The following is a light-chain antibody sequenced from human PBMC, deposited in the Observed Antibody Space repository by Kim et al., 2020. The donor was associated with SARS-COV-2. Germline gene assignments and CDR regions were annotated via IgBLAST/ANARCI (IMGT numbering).Light chain of an antibody. J-gene: IGLJ2*01. CDR2: DDR. CDR3: QVWDSNSDLVV. CDR1: NSASRS. Sequence: APGETARITCGGNNSASRSVHWYQQKPGQAPVLVMSDDRKRPSGIPERFSGSNSGNTAALTISRVEAGDEADYFCQVWDSNSDLVVFGGGTQLTVL. V-gene: IGLV3-21*02.